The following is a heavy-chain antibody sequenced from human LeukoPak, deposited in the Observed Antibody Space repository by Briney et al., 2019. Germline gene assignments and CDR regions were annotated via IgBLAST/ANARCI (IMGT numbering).Heavy chain of an antibody. V-gene: IGHV3-48*03. Sequence: PGGSLRLSCAASGFTFSSYEMNWVRQAPGMGLVWVSHITSGGGTIYYADSVKGRFTISRDNAKGSLYLQMNSLRAEDTAVYYCARRDGESRYYFDYWGQGTLVTVSS. CDR1: GFTFSSYE. CDR2: ITSGGGTI. D-gene: IGHD4-17*01. CDR3: ARRDGESRYYFDY. J-gene: IGHJ4*02.